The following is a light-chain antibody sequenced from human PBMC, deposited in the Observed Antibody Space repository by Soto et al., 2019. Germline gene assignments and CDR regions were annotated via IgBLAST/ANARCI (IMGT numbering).Light chain of an antibody. J-gene: IGKJ4*01. CDR2: GAS. Sequence: EIVMTQSPATLSVSPGERATLSCRASQSVTTNLAWYQQRPGQAPRLLIYGASTRATGIPGRFSGSGSGTEFTLTISSLQSEDFAVYYCQQYKNWPPLTFGGGNKVE. CDR1: QSVTTN. V-gene: IGKV3-15*01. CDR3: QQYKNWPPLT.